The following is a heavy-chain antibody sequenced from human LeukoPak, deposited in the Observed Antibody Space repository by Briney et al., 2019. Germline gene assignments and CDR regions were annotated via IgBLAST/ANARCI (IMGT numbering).Heavy chain of an antibody. Sequence: SETLSLTCTVSGGSISSGGYYWSWIRQPPGKGLEWIGYIYHSGSTYYNPSLKSRVTISVDRSKNQFSLELSSVTAADTAVYYCARAAGFWSGYRNWFDPWGQGTLVTVSS. D-gene: IGHD3-3*01. CDR1: GGSISSGGYY. J-gene: IGHJ5*02. CDR2: IYHSGST. V-gene: IGHV4-30-2*01. CDR3: ARAAGFWSGYRNWFDP.